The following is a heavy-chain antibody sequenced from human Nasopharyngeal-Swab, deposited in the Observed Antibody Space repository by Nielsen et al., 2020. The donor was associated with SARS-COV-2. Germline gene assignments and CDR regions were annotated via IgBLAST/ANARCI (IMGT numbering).Heavy chain of an antibody. Sequence: GESLKISCAASGFTFSSYGMHWVRQAPGKGLEWVAVIWYDGSNKYYADSVKGRFTISRDNSKNTLYLQMNSLRAEDTAVYYCARGRTSGYSYGFYFDYWGQGTLVTVPS. CDR2: IWYDGSNK. J-gene: IGHJ4*02. CDR1: GFTFSSYG. D-gene: IGHD5-18*01. V-gene: IGHV3-33*01. CDR3: ARGRTSGYSYGFYFDY.